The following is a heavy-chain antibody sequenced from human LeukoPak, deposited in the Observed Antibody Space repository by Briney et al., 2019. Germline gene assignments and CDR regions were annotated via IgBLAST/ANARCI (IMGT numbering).Heavy chain of an antibody. CDR3: ATDRGAARPDSLRY. D-gene: IGHD6-6*01. CDR2: FDPEDGET. CDR1: GYTLTELS. J-gene: IGHJ4*02. V-gene: IGHV1-24*01. Sequence: ASVKVSCKVSGYTLTELSMHWVRQAPGKGLEWMGGFDPEDGETIYAQKFQGRVTMTEDTSTDTAYMELSSLRSEDTAVYYCATDRGAARPDSLRYWGQGTLVTVSS.